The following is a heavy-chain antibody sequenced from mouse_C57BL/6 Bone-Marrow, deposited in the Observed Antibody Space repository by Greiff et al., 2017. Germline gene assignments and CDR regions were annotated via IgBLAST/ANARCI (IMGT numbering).Heavy chain of an antibody. D-gene: IGHD1-1*01. V-gene: IGHV1-82*01. J-gene: IGHJ2*01. CDR3: ARGYRSYGVLYYFDY. Sequence: ESGPELVKPGASVKISCKASGYAFSSSWMNWVKQRPGKGLEWIGRIYPGDGDTNYNGKFKGKATLTADKSSSTAYMQLSSLTSEDSAVYFCARGYRSYGVLYYFDYWGQGTTLTVSS. CDR2: IYPGDGDT. CDR1: GYAFSSSW.